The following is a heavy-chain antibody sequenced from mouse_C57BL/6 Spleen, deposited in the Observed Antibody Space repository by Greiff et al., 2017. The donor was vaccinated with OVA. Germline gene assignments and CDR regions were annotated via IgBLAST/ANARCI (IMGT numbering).Heavy chain of an antibody. CDR3: ERQHYYGRSVYYFDY. CDR2: ISSGSSTI. V-gene: IGHV5-17*01. CDR1: GFTFSDYG. D-gene: IGHD1-1*01. Sequence: DVKLVESGGGLVKPGGSLKLSCAASGFTFSDYGMHWVRQAPEKGLEWVAYISSGSSTIYYADTVKGRFTISRDNAKNTLFLQMTRLRSENTAMYDCERQHYYGRSVYYFDYWGKGTTLTVAS. J-gene: IGHJ2*01.